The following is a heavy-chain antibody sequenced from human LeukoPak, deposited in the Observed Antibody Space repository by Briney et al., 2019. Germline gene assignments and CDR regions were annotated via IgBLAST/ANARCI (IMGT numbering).Heavy chain of an antibody. D-gene: IGHD3-22*01. CDR3: ARGSYYDSSGYYGFDI. J-gene: IGHJ3*02. V-gene: IGHV1-8*01. Sequence: GASVKVSCKASGYTFTSYDINWVRQATGQGLEWMGWMNPNSGNTGYAQKFQGRVTMTRNTSISTAYMELSRLRSDDTAVYYCARGSYYDSSGYYGFDIWGQGTMVTVPS. CDR1: GYTFTSYD. CDR2: MNPNSGNT.